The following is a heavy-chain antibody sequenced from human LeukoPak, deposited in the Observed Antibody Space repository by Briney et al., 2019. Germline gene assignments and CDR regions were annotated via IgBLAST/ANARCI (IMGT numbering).Heavy chain of an antibody. CDR3: ARDRSYYDSSGRFDY. CDR1: GYAFTGYY. Sequence: ASVKVSCKASGYAFTGYYMHWVRQAPGQGLAWMGWINPNSGVTNYAQKFQGRVTMTRDTSISTAYMELSRLRSDDTAVYYCARDRSYYDSSGRFDYWGQGTLVTVSS. V-gene: IGHV1-2*02. J-gene: IGHJ4*02. CDR2: INPNSGVT. D-gene: IGHD3-22*01.